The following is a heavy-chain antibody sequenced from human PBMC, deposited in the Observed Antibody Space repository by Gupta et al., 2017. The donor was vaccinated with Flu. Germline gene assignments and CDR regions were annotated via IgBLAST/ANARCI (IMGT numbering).Heavy chain of an antibody. CDR2: IFSNDEK. CDR3: ARILGVTESGYFDY. V-gene: IGHV2-26*01. D-gene: IGHD3-10*01. Sequence: QVTLKESGPVLVKPTETLTLTCTVSGFSPSNARMGVSWIRQPPGKALEWLAHIFSNDEKSYSTSLKSRLTISKDTSKNQVVLTMTNMDPVDTATYYCARILGVTESGYFDYWGQGTLVTVSS. CDR1: GFSPSNARMG. J-gene: IGHJ4*02.